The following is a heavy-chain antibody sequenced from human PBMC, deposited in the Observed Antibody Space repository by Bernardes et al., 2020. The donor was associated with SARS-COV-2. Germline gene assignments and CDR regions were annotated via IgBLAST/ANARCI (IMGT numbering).Heavy chain of an antibody. J-gene: IGHJ4*02. D-gene: IGHD6-19*01. CDR3: ARHRHSSGWQGEAPPFDL. CDR1: GRSMRNYF. V-gene: IGHV4-59*08. CDR2: VYYSGSS. Sequence: SKYLPLPCSFIGRSMRNYFWTWIRQRPGTGLEWIDHVYYSGSSSYNPSLRRRASISVESSKNKLSLRLSSLTAADTAVYYCARHRHSSGWQGEAPPFDLWGQGILVTVSS.